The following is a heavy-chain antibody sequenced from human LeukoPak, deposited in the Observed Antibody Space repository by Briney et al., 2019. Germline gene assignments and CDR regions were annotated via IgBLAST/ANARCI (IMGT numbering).Heavy chain of an antibody. CDR3: ARGHSAVLLRYFDWSDLYYFDY. CDR1: GYTFTGYY. Sequence: GASVKVSCKASGYTFTGYYMHWVRQAPGQGLEWMGWINPNSGGTNDAQKLKGRVTMTRDTSISTAYMELSRLRSDDTAVYYCARGHSAVLLRYFDWSDLYYFDYWGQGTLVTVSS. D-gene: IGHD3-9*01. V-gene: IGHV1-2*02. CDR2: INPNSGGT. J-gene: IGHJ4*02.